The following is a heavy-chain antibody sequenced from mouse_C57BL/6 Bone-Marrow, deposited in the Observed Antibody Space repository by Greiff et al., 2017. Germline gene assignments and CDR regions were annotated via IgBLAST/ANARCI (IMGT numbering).Heavy chain of an antibody. Sequence: YPDNVKGRFTISRDNAKNNLYLQMSHLKSEDTAMYYCARDVRTPLYYGQTGTEADWGQGTLVTVSA. V-gene: IGHV5-4*01. CDR3: ARDVRTPLYYGQTGTEAD. J-gene: IGHJ3*01. D-gene: IGHD2-1*01.